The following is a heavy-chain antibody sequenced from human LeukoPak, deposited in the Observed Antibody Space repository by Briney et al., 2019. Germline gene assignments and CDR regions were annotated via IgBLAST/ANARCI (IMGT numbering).Heavy chain of an antibody. V-gene: IGHV4-34*01. D-gene: IGHD3-22*01. CDR1: GGSFSGYY. Sequence: SETLSLTCAVYGGSFSGYYWSWIRQPPGKGLEWIGEINHSGSTNYNPSLKSRVTISVDTSKNQFSLKLSSVTAADTAVYYCARGRGDSSGYYYFSYWGQGTLVTVSS. CDR2: INHSGST. J-gene: IGHJ4*02. CDR3: ARGRGDSSGYYYFSY.